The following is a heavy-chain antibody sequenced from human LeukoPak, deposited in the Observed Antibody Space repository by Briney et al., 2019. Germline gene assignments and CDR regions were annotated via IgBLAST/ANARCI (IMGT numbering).Heavy chain of an antibody. V-gene: IGHV4-30-4*08. CDR1: GAAMNSGDYY. D-gene: IGHD2-21*01. J-gene: IGHJ4*02. CDR2: IHYNGAT. CDR3: SRVMSDCGSVMCYKGYLDS. Sequence: PSETLSLTCSVSGAAMNSGDYYWTWIRQSPGMGLEWIAYIHYNGATYYDPSLKSRLSVSLDTSRNQFSLNLNSVTAADTAVYFCSRVMSDCGSVMCYKGYLDSWGQGTLATVSS.